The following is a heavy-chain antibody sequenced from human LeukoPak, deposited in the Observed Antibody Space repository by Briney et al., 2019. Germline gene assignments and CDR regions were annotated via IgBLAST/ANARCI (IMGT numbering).Heavy chain of an antibody. Sequence: PSETLSLTCVVSGGSFSGYHWTWIRQSPGKGFEWIGEINPSGRTNYNPSLKRRVMMSVDTSKSQFSLSLASATAADTAVYYCARALTFPDIYYYMDVWGEGTAVTVFS. V-gene: IGHV4-34*01. J-gene: IGHJ6*03. CDR2: INPSGRT. CDR3: ARALTFPDIYYYMDV. D-gene: IGHD2/OR15-2a*01. CDR1: GGSFSGYH.